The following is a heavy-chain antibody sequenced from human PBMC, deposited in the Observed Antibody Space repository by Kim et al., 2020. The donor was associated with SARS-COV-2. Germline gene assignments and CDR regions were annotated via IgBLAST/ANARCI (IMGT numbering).Heavy chain of an antibody. CDR2: INHSGST. D-gene: IGHD5-18*01. CDR3: ARGGGGYSYGYPYYFDY. CDR1: GGSFSGYY. J-gene: IGHJ4*01. V-gene: IGHV4-34*01. Sequence: SETLSLTCAVYGGSFSGYYWSWIRQPPGKGLEWIGEINHSGSTNYNPSLKSRVTISVDTSKNQFSLKLSSVTAADTAVYYCARGGGGYSYGYPYYFDYWG.